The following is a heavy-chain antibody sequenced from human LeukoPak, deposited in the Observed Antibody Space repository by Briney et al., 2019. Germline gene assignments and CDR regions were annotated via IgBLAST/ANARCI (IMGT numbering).Heavy chain of an antibody. CDR2: IHYSGAT. D-gene: IGHD3-22*01. CDR1: SGSISSGVYY. J-gene: IGHJ4*02. Sequence: SETLSLTCTVSSGSISSGVYYWSWIRQYPGEGLEWIGYIHYSGATYSNPSLESRATISVDTSKNQFSLNLSSMTAADTAVYYCARSHDSSGFPFDYWGQGNPGHRLL. V-gene: IGHV4-31*03. CDR3: ARSHDSSGFPFDY.